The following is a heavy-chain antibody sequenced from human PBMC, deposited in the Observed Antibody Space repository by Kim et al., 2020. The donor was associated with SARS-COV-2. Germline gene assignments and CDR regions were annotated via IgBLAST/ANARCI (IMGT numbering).Heavy chain of an antibody. J-gene: IGHJ5*02. CDR2: IYTSGST. CDR1: GGSISSYY. Sequence: SETLSLTCTVSGGSISSYYWSWIRQPAGKGLEWIGRIYTSGSTNYNPSLKSRVTMSVDTSKNQFSLKLSSVTAADTAVYYCARAYNYDSSGYYYGLGFDPWGQGTLATVSS. D-gene: IGHD3-22*01. V-gene: IGHV4-4*07. CDR3: ARAYNYDSSGYYYGLGFDP.